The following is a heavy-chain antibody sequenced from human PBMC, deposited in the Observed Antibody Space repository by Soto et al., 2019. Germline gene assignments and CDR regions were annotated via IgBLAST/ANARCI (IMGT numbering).Heavy chain of an antibody. CDR3: AIIRITIFGVVIIDLDY. CDR1: GYTFTSYG. V-gene: IGHV1-18*01. Sequence: ASVKVSCKASGYTFTSYGISWVRQAPGQGLEWMGWISAYNGNTNYAQKLQGRVTMTTDTSTSTAYMELRSLRSDDTAVYYCAIIRITIFGVVIIDLDYWGQGTLVTVSS. CDR2: ISAYNGNT. D-gene: IGHD3-3*01. J-gene: IGHJ4*02.